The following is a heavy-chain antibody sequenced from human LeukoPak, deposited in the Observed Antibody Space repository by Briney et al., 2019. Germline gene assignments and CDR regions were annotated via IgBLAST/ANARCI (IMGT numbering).Heavy chain of an antibody. CDR1: GGSLSSSSDY. D-gene: IGHD4-17*01. J-gene: IGHJ4*02. CDR2: IYYSGSA. CDR3: ARAYGDYLHY. V-gene: IGHV4-39*07. Sequence: PLETLSLSRTLSGGSLSSSSDYWGWIRQPRGEGLECIGSIYYSGSAYYNPSLKSRVTISVDTCKNQSSLKLSSVTAADTAFYSCARAYGDYLHYWGQGTLVTVSS.